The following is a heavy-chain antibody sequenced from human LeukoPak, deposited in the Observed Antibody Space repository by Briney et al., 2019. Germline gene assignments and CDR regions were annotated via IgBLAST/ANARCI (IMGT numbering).Heavy chain of an antibody. J-gene: IGHJ4*02. V-gene: IGHV1-2*02. CDR3: ARFLIGSKFYFDY. CDR2: INPNNGDT. D-gene: IGHD2/OR15-2a*01. CDR1: GYTFSGYY. Sequence: ASLKVSCKASGYTFSGYYIHWVRQAPGHGLKWMGWINPNNGDTVYAQRFQGRVTMTRDTSISTAYMELSRLSFDDTAVYYCARFLIGSKFYFDYWGQGTLVTVSS.